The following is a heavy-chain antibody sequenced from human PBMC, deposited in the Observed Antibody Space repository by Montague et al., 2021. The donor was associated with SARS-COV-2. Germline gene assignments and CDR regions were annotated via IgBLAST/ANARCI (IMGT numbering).Heavy chain of an antibody. J-gene: IGHJ6*03. V-gene: IGHV4-39*07. D-gene: IGHD3-10*01. CDR3: ARLRDGVVPSPILGVGPYYSYYYMDV. CDR1: GVSISSGSYY. CDR2: INHGGST. Sequence: SETLSLTCTVSGVSISSGSYYWNWIRQHPGKGLEWIGEINHGGSTKYSPSLKSRLTISADTSKNQFSLKLTSVAAADTAVYYCARLRDGVVPSPILGVGPYYSYYYMDVWGRGTTVTVSS.